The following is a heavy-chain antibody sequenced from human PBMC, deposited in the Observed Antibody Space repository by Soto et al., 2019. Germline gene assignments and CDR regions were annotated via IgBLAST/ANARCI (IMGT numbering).Heavy chain of an antibody. CDR3: ARISMFGYFYAVDV. J-gene: IGHJ6*02. D-gene: IGHD3-10*02. CDR2: IYDSETP. Sequence: QLQLQESGPGLVKPSETLSLTCTVSGGSISSISYYWGWIRQPPGMGLEWIGSIYDSETPYYNPSLKSQVTISVDPPKSQVSLKLSYVPAADRAVYYCARISMFGYFYAVDVWGQGTTVTVSS. V-gene: IGHV4-39*01. CDR1: GGSISSISYY.